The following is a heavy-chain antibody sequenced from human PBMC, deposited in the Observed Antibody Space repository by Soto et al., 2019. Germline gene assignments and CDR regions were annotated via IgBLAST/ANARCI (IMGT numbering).Heavy chain of an antibody. CDR3: ARESRYCSGGSCYFLPGIDY. D-gene: IGHD2-15*01. V-gene: IGHV1-69*12. J-gene: IGHJ4*02. CDR2: IIPIFGTA. CDR1: GGTFSSYA. Sequence: QVQLVQSGAEVKKPGSSVKVSCKASGGTFSSYAISWVRQAPGQGLEWMGGIIPIFGTANYAQKFQGRVTITADESTGTAYMELSSLRSEVTAVYYCARESRYCSGGSCYFLPGIDYWGQGTLVTVSS.